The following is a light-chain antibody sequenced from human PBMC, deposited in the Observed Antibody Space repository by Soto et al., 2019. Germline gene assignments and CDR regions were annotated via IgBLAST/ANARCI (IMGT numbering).Light chain of an antibody. V-gene: IGKV3-20*01. CDR3: QQYETFSGT. Sequence: ENVLTQSPGTLSLSPGDRATLSCRASQSLSGNYLAWYQQKPGQAPRILIYRASSRATGISDRFSGSGSGTKFTLTIASLQPDDFATYYCQQYETFSGTFGPGTKVDIK. CDR2: RAS. CDR1: QSLSGNY. J-gene: IGKJ1*01.